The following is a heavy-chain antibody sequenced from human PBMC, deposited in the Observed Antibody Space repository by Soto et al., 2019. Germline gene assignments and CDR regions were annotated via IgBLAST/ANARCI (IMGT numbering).Heavy chain of an antibody. CDR2: IFYSGSF. D-gene: IGHD3-16*02. CDR1: GGSISSGTSY. Sequence: QVQLQESGPGLVKPSQTLSLTCTVSGGSISSGTSYWSWIRQRPGKGLEWIGYIFYSGSFYYTPSLRGRVMILADKSNNQFTLRLRSVTAAATAVYYCARAPETPSIVGGALPYFFDDWGQGTLVTVSS. CDR3: ARAPETPSIVGGALPYFFDD. J-gene: IGHJ4*02. V-gene: IGHV4-31*03.